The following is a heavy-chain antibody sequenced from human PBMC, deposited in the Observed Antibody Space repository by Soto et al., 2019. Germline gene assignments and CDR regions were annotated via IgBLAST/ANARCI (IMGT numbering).Heavy chain of an antibody. CDR3: ARCSGVTIFGVVIVYPLGAFDI. D-gene: IGHD3-3*01. V-gene: IGHV1-2*04. CDR1: GYTFTGYY. Sequence: ASMKVSCKASGYTFTGYYIHWVRQAPGQGLQWMGWINPNSGGTNYAQKFQGWVTMTRDTSTSTAYMELSRLRSDDTAVYYCARCSGVTIFGVVIVYPLGAFDIWGQGTMVTVSS. CDR2: INPNSGGT. J-gene: IGHJ3*02.